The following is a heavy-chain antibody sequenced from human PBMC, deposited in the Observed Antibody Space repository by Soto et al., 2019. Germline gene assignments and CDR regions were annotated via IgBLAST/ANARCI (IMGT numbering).Heavy chain of an antibody. J-gene: IGHJ6*03. Sequence: EVQLLESGGGLVQPGGSLRLSCAASGFTFSSYAMSWVRQAPGKGLEWVAAISGSGGSTYYADSVKGRLTISRDNSKNTLYMQMNTLRPQVTAVYYCATIPNSIFGVIITPDYSYMDVWGKGTTVTVSS. CDR1: GFTFSSYA. D-gene: IGHD3-3*02. CDR2: ISGSGGST. V-gene: IGHV3-23*01. CDR3: ATIPNSIFGVIITPDYSYMDV.